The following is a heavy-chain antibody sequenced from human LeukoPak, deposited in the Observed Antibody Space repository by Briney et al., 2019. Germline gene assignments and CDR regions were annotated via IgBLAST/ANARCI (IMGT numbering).Heavy chain of an antibody. CDR1: GGSISSSSYY. D-gene: IGHD6-13*01. CDR3: ARTTYSSSRTFDY. V-gene: IGHV4-39*01. J-gene: IGHJ4*02. Sequence: PSETLSLTCTVSGGSISSSSYYWGWLRQPPGKGLEWIGSIYHSGSTYYNPSLKSRVTISVDTSKNQFSLNLSSVTAADTAVYYCARTTYSSSRTFDYWGQGTLVTVSS. CDR2: IYHSGST.